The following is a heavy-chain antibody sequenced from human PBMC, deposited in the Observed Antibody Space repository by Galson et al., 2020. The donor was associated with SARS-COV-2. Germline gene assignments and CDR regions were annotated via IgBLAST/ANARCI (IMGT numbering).Heavy chain of an antibody. CDR3: ARDRNQLLVGMDV. D-gene: IGHD2-2*01. CDR1: EFSLRSYA. J-gene: IGHJ6*02. CDR2: ISHDGRNK. Sequence: GGSLRLSCAASEFSLRSYAMHWVRQAPGKGLEWVAVISHDGRNKDYADSVKDRFTISRDNSKNTLFLQMNSLRADDTAVYYCARDRNQLLVGMDVWGQGTTVTVSS. V-gene: IGHV3-30*04.